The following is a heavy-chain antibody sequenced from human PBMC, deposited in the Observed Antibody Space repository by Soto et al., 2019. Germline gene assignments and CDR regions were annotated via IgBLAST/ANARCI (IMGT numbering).Heavy chain of an antibody. CDR2: IYYSGST. D-gene: IGHD6-13*01. CDR1: GGSISSYY. Sequence: SETLSLTCTVSGGSISSYYWSWIRQPPGKGLEWIGYIYYSGSTNYNPSLKSRATISVDTSKNQFSLKLSSVTAADTAVYYCASSSSWYNLWFDPWGQGTLVTVSS. CDR3: ASSSSWYNLWFDP. J-gene: IGHJ5*02. V-gene: IGHV4-59*01.